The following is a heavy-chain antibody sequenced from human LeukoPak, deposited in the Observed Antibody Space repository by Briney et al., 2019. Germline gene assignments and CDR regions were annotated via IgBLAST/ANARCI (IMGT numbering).Heavy chain of an antibody. CDR3: AREDADSSGSDAFDI. CDR1: GGSISSYY. Sequence: SETLSLTCTVSGGSISSYYWSWIRQPPGKGLEWIGYIYYSGSTNYNPSLKSRVTISVDTSKNQFSLKLSSVTAADTAVYYCAREDADSSGSDAFDIWGQGTMVTVSS. J-gene: IGHJ3*02. V-gene: IGHV4-59*01. D-gene: IGHD3-22*01. CDR2: IYYSGST.